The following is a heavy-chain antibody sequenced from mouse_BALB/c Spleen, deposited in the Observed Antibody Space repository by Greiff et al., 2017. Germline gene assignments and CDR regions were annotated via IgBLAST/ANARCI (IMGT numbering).Heavy chain of an antibody. V-gene: IGHV5-4*02. J-gene: IGHJ4*01. CDR1: GFTFSDYY. Sequence: DVKLVESGGGLVKPGGSLKLSCAASGFTFSDYYMYWVRQTPEKRLEWVATISDGGSYTYYPDSVKGRFTISRDNAKNNLYLQMSSLKSEDTAMYYCARGYEYDAYAMDYWGQGTSVTVSS. CDR2: ISDGGSYT. D-gene: IGHD2-4*01. CDR3: ARGYEYDAYAMDY.